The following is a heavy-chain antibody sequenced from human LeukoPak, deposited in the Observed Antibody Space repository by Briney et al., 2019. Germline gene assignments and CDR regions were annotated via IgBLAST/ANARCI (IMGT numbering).Heavy chain of an antibody. CDR3: ARGVTRIVVDPDAFDI. CDR2: INPNSDGT. CDR1: GYTFTCYY. D-gene: IGHD3-22*01. Sequence: GASVEVSFKASGYTFTCYYMHWVRQAPGQGREWMGWINPNSDGTNYAQKFPGRVTMTRHTSISTAYMQLSRLRSDDTAVYYCARGVTRIVVDPDAFDIWGQGTMVTVSS. V-gene: IGHV1-2*02. J-gene: IGHJ3*02.